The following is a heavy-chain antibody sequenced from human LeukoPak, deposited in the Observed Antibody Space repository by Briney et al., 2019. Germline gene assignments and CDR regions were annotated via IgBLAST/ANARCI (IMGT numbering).Heavy chain of an antibody. D-gene: IGHD6-19*01. CDR2: TNTNTGNP. CDR3: ARVGIAVAGSWFDP. Sequence: ASVKVSCKASGYTFTSYAMNWVRQAPGQGLEWMGWTNTNTGNPAYAQGFTGRFVFSLDTSVSTAYLQISSLKAEDTAVYYCARVGIAVAGSWFDPWGQGTLVTVSS. CDR1: GYTFTSYA. V-gene: IGHV7-4-1*02. J-gene: IGHJ5*02.